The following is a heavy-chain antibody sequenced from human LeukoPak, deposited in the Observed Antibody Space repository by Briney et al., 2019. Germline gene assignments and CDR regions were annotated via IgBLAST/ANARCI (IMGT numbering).Heavy chain of an antibody. V-gene: IGHV3-53*01. CDR2: IYSGGST. D-gene: IGHD6-25*01. CDR1: GFTVSSNY. Sequence: PGGSLRLSCAASGFTVSSNYMSWVRQAPGKGLEWVSVIYSGGSTYYADSVKGRFTISRDNSKNTLYLQMNSLRAEDTAVYYCARAPASPYYFDYWGQGTLVTVSS. J-gene: IGHJ4*02. CDR3: ARAPASPYYFDY.